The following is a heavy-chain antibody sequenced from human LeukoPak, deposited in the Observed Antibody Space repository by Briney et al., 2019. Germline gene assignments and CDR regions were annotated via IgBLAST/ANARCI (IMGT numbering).Heavy chain of an antibody. D-gene: IGHD2-15*01. Sequence: SETLSLTCTVSGGSISSSSYYWGWVRQPPGKGLEWIGSIYYSGSTYYNPSLKSRVTISVDTSKNQFSLKLSSVTAADTAVYYCAGGTSVVAASWGQGTLVTVSS. CDR3: AGGTSVVAAS. CDR2: IYYSGST. J-gene: IGHJ4*02. CDR1: GGSISSSSYY. V-gene: IGHV4-39*01.